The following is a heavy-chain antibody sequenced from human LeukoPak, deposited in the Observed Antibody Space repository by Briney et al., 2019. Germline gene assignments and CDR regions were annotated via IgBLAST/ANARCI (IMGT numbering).Heavy chain of an antibody. CDR1: GFTFSNYG. J-gene: IGHJ4*02. D-gene: IGHD3-22*01. CDR2: IRYDGSNK. Sequence: GGSLRLSCAASGFTFSNYGMHWVRQAPGKGLEWVAFIRYDGSNKYYADSVKGRFTISRDNSKNTLYLQMNSLRAEDTAVYYCANEEDSSGYYYVPSAIDYWGQGTLVTVSS. CDR3: ANEEDSSGYYYVPSAIDY. V-gene: IGHV3-30*02.